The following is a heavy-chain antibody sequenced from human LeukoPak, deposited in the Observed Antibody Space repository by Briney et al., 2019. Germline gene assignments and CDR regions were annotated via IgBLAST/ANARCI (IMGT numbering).Heavy chain of an antibody. J-gene: IGHJ6*03. CDR3: ARSRDGCNHRFYYYYMDV. CDR2: IYYSGST. V-gene: IGHV4-59*01. Sequence: SETLSLTCTVSGGSISSYYWSWIRQPPGKGLEWIGYIYYSGSTNYNPSLKSRVTISVDTSKNQFSLKLSSVTAADTAVYYCARSRDGCNHRFYYYYMDVWGKGTTVTVSS. CDR1: GGSISSYY. D-gene: IGHD5-24*01.